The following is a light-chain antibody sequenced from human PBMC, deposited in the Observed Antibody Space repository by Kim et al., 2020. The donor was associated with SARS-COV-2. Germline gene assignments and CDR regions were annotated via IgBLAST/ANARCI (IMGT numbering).Light chain of an antibody. J-gene: IGKJ4*01. Sequence: AIQLTQSPSSLSASVGDRVIITCRASQGISSALAWYQQKPGKAPKLLISDASSLESGVPSRFSGSGSGTDFTLTISSLQPEEFANYYCQQFNSYPLTFGGGTKLEIK. CDR1: QGISSA. CDR2: DAS. V-gene: IGKV1-13*02. CDR3: QQFNSYPLT.